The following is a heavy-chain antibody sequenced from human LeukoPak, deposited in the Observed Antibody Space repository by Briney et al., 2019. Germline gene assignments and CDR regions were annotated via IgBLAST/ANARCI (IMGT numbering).Heavy chain of an antibody. J-gene: IGHJ3*02. D-gene: IGHD4-17*01. CDR1: GFTFSSHW. CDR3: ARSDYGDVGAFDI. Sequence: GGSLRLSCAASGFTFSSHWMSWVRQAPGKGLEWVANIKKDGSEKYYVDSVKGRFTISRDNAKTSLYLQMNSLRAEDTAVYYCARSDYGDVGAFDIWGQGTMVTVSS. V-gene: IGHV3-7*01. CDR2: IKKDGSEK.